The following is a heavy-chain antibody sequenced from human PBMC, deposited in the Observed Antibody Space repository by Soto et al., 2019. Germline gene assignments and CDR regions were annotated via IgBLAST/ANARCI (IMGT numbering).Heavy chain of an antibody. V-gene: IGHV4-30-4*01. CDR1: GGSISSADSY. J-gene: IGHJ4*02. CDR3: XXXXXXXXXFGGFDY. D-gene: IGHD3-10*01. Sequence: QVQLQESGPGLVKPSQTLSLTCTVSGGSISSADSYWSWIRQPPGKGLEWIGYIYYSGSTYYNPSLKGRVXXXXXXXXTXXXXXXXXXXXXXXXXXXXXXXXXXXXXFGGFDYWGQGTLATVSS. CDR2: IYYSGST.